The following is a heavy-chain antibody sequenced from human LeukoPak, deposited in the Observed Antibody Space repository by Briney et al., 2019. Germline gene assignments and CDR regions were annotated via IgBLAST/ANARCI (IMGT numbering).Heavy chain of an antibody. Sequence: SETLSLTCAVYGGSFSGYYWSWIRQPPGKGLEWIGEINHSGSTNYNPSLKSRVTISVDTSKNQFSLKLSSVTAADTAVYYCARFRYCTSTSCSKGSLGDWFDPWGQGTLVTVSS. CDR1: GGSFSGYY. D-gene: IGHD2-2*01. CDR2: INHSGST. J-gene: IGHJ5*02. CDR3: ARFRYCTSTSCSKGSLGDWFDP. V-gene: IGHV4-34*01.